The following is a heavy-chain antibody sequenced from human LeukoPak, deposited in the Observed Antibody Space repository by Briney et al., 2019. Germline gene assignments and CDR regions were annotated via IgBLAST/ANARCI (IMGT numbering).Heavy chain of an antibody. CDR3: ARGRAAAGTSVDY. Sequence: SETLTLTCTVSGGSFSSYDWSWIRQPPGKGLEWIGYIYYSGSTNYHASLKSRVTISVDTSKNQFSLKLSSVTAADTAVYYCARGRAAAGTSVDYWGQGTLVTVSS. V-gene: IGHV4-59*01. CDR2: IYYSGST. D-gene: IGHD6-13*01. J-gene: IGHJ4*02. CDR1: GGSFSSYD.